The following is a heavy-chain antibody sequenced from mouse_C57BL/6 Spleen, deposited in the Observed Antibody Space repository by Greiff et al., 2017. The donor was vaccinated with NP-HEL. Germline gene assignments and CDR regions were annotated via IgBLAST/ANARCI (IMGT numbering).Heavy chain of an antibody. CDR3: ARPFLITTGSWCAY. V-gene: IGHV5-17*01. D-gene: IGHD1-1*01. CDR2: ISSGSSTI. CDR1: GFTFSDYG. Sequence: EVQRVESGGGLVKPGGSLKLSCAASGFTFSDYGMHWVRQAPEKGLEWVAYISSGSSTIYYADTVKGRFTISRDNAKNTLFLQMTSLRSEDTAMDYCARPFLITTGSWCAYWGQGTLVTVSA. J-gene: IGHJ3*01.